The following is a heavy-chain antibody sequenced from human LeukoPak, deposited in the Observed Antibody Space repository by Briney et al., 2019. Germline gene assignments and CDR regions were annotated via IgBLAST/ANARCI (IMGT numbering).Heavy chain of an antibody. CDR2: FPSGGRT. J-gene: IGHJ4*02. CDR1: GFTVSTYS. Sequence: GGSLRLSCAASGFTVSTYSMSWVRQAPGKGLEWVATFPSGGRTSYADSVKGRFTISRDTSQNTVYLQMNSLGDEDTALYYCASILYGWGQGTLVTVSS. V-gene: IGHV3-53*01. D-gene: IGHD2/OR15-2a*01. CDR3: ASILYG.